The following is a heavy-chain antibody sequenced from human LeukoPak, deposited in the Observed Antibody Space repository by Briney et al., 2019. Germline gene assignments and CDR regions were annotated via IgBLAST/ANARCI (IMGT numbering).Heavy chain of an antibody. Sequence: GGSLRLSCAASGFTFSNAWMSWVRQAPGKGLEWVANIKQDGSDKSYVDSVKGRFTISRDNAKNSLYLQMNSLRAEDTAVYYCARKESNYVTHFDYWGQGTLVTVSS. CDR2: IKQDGSDK. V-gene: IGHV3-7*01. CDR3: ARKESNYVTHFDY. D-gene: IGHD4-11*01. J-gene: IGHJ4*02. CDR1: GFTFSNAW.